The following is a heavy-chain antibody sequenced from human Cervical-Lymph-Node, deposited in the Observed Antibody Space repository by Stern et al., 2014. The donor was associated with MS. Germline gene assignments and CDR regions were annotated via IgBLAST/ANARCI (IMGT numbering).Heavy chain of an antibody. D-gene: IGHD6-19*01. CDR1: GFMFTDYV. J-gene: IGHJ4*02. V-gene: IGHV3-30*18. CDR2: ISKDGSNQ. Sequence: VQLVESGGGVVQPGKSLRLSCAASGFMFTDYVMHWVRQPPGTGLEWVSVISKDGSNQHYGDSVKGRFTVSRDNAKNTLYLDMNSLRADDTATYYCAKDRGVAGTAGEADQWGQGTLVTVSS. CDR3: AKDRGVAGTAGEADQ.